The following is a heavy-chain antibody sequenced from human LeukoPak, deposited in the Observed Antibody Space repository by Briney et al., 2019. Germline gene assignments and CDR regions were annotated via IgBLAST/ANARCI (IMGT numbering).Heavy chain of an antibody. CDR3: ARWTGTTLDY. V-gene: IGHV3-66*01. Sequence: GGSLGLSCAASGFTVSSKYMSWVRQAPGKGLEWVSVINSGGSTYYADSVKGRFTISRDNSKNTLYLQMNSLRAEDTALYYCARWTGTTLDYWGQGTLVTVSS. D-gene: IGHD1-7*01. CDR2: INSGGST. CDR1: GFTVSSKY. J-gene: IGHJ4*02.